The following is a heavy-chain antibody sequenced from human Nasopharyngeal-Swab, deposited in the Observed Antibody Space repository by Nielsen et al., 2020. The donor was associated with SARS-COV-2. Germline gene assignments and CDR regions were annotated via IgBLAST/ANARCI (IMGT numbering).Heavy chain of an antibody. D-gene: IGHD5-18*01. Sequence: SDTLSLTCTVSGGSISSYYWSWIRQPPGKGLEWIGYIFHSGSTNYNPSLKSRVTISVDTSKNQFSLRLSSVTAADTAVYYCARDDTAMATGFDYWGQGVLVTVSS. CDR3: ARDDTAMATGFDY. CDR1: GGSISSYY. V-gene: IGHV4-59*01. J-gene: IGHJ4*02. CDR2: IFHSGST.